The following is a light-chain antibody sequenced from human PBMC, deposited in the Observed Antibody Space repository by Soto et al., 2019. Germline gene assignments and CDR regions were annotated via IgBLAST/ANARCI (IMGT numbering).Light chain of an antibody. CDR3: QVWASTDEFFV. V-gene: IGLV3-21*02. CDR1: KIGSKI. CDR2: DAS. Sequence: SYELTRPPSVSVAPGQTARITCGGDKIGSKIVHWYRQRPGQAPVAVVFDASDRPSGIPDRISASRSGDTATLTISRVDAGDEADYYCQVWASTDEFFVFGSGTKVNVL. J-gene: IGLJ1*01.